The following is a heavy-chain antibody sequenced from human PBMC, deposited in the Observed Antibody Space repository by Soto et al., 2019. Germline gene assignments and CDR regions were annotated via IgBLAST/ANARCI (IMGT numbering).Heavy chain of an antibody. V-gene: IGHV3-21*01. J-gene: IGHJ3*02. CDR3: ARAYHYYDSSGYDKWDAFDI. Sequence: EVQLVESGGGLVKPGVSLRLSCAASGFTFSSYSMNWVRQAPGKGLEWVSSISSSSSYIYYADSVKGRFNISRDNAKNYMYLQMNSLRAEDTAVYYCARAYHYYDSSGYDKWDAFDIWGQGKMVTVSS. D-gene: IGHD3-22*01. CDR1: GFTFSSYS. CDR2: ISSSSSYI.